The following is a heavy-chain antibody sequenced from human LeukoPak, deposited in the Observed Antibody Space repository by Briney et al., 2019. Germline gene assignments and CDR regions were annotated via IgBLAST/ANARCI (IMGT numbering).Heavy chain of an antibody. Sequence: GGSLRLSCAASGFTVSNNFMSWVRQVPGKGLEWISLIYSDGKTYYTNSVRGRFAISRDSSKNTLYLQMNSLRAEDTAVYYCAKSWARGYSSGWYYFDYWGQGTLVTVSS. CDR3: AKSWARGYSSGWYYFDY. J-gene: IGHJ4*02. D-gene: IGHD6-19*01. CDR2: IYSDGKT. V-gene: IGHV3-53*01. CDR1: GFTVSNNF.